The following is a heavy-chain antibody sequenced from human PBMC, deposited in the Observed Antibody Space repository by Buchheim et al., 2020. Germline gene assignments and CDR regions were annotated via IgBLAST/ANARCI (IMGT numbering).Heavy chain of an antibody. CDR3: ARSHYFDSSGYYSDFDF. J-gene: IGHJ4*02. V-gene: IGHV4-61*02. Sequence: QVQLQESGPGLVKPSQTLSLTCTVSGGSISSGSYYWSWIRQPAGKGLEWIGRIYTSGSTNYNPSLKSRVTISVDTSKNQFSLKLSSVTAADTAVYFCARSHYFDSSGYYSDFDFWSQGTL. CDR1: GGSISSGSYY. CDR2: IYTSGST. D-gene: IGHD3-22*01.